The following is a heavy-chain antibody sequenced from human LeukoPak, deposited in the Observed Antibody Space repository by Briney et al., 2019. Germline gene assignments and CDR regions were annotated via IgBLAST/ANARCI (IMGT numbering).Heavy chain of an antibody. D-gene: IGHD3-10*01. CDR2: MNPNSGNT. Sequence: ASVKVSCKASGYTFTSYDINWVRQATGQGLEWMGWMNPNSGNTGYAQKFQGRVTMTRNTSISTAYMELSSLRSEDTAVYYCARSQDYKMSITMVRGVQVNWFDPWGQGTLVTVSS. V-gene: IGHV1-8*01. CDR3: ARSQDYKMSITMVRGVQVNWFDP. CDR1: GYTFTSYD. J-gene: IGHJ5*02.